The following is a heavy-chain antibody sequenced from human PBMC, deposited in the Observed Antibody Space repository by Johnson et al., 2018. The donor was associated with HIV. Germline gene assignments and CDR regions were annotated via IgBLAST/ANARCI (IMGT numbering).Heavy chain of an antibody. CDR2: ISYDGSNK. J-gene: IGHJ3*02. CDR3: AKQHEQLVEPDAFDI. Sequence: QVQLVESGGGLVQPGGSLRLSCAASGFTFSSYGMHWVRQAPGKGLEWVAVISYDGSNKYYADSVKGRFTISRDNSKNTLYLQMNGLRAEDTAVYYCAKQHEQLVEPDAFDIWGQGTMVTVSS. V-gene: IGHV3-30*18. CDR1: GFTFSSYG. D-gene: IGHD6-6*01.